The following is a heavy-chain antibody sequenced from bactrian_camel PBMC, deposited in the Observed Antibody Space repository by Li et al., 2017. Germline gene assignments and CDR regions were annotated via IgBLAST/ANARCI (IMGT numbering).Heavy chain of an antibody. CDR3: ANWGDNY. CDR2: NGGTST. D-gene: IGHD5*01. CDR1: GFTFSSST. Sequence: HVQLVESGGGLVQPGGSLRLSCSASGFTFSSSTMTWVRQTPGKGLEWVSSNGGTSTFYADSVKGRFTIARDNAKNTLYLQLNGLKTEDTAMYYCANWGDNYWGQGTQVTVS. V-gene: IGHV3S1*01. J-gene: IGHJ4*01.